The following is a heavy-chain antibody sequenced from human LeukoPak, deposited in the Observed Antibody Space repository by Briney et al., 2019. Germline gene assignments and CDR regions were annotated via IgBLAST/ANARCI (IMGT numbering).Heavy chain of an antibody. J-gene: IGHJ3*02. V-gene: IGHV3-66*01. CDR1: EFSVGSNY. D-gene: IGHD3-22*01. CDR2: IYSGGST. CDR3: ARDPGVTMIVVVEKRWGILDI. Sequence: PGGSLRLSCAASEFSVGSNYMTWVRQAPGKGLEWVSLIYSGGSTYYADSVKGRFTISRDNSKNTLYLQMNSLRAEDTAVYYCARDPGVTMIVVVEKRWGILDIWGQGTMVTVSS.